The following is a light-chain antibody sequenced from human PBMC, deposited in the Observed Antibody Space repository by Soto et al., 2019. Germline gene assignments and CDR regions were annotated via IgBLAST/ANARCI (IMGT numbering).Light chain of an antibody. J-gene: IGKJ1*01. Sequence: DIQITQSPSTLSGSVGERVTITCRASQTISSWLAWYQQKPGKAPKLLIYDASNLDSGVPSRFSGSGSGTEFSLTISNLQPDDCATYYCQQYENYWTFGQGTKVDI. CDR1: QTISSW. CDR2: DAS. CDR3: QQYENYWT. V-gene: IGKV1-5*01.